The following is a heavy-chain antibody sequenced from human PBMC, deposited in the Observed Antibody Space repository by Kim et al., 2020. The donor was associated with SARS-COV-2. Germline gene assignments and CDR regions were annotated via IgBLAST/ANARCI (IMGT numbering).Heavy chain of an antibody. V-gene: IGHV3-9*01. J-gene: IGHJ3*01. Sequence: GGSLRPSCAASGFTFDDYAMHWVRQAPGKGLEWVSGISWNSGTIGYADSVKGRFTISRDNAKNSLYLQMNSLRAEDTALYYCAKDMYPDYVDFSVGVAF. D-gene: IGHD4-17*01. CDR3: AKDMYPDYVDFSVGVAF. CDR1: GFTFDDYA. CDR2: ISWNSGTI.